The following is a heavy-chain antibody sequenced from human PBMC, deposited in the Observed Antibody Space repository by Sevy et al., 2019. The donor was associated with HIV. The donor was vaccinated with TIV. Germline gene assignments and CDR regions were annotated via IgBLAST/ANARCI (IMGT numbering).Heavy chain of an antibody. CDR2: INHSGST. V-gene: IGHV4-34*01. CDR1: GGSFSGYY. Sequence: SETLSLTCAVYGGSFSGYYWSWIRQPPGKGLEWIGEINHSGSTNYNPSLKSRVTISVDTSKNQFSLKLSPVTAADTAVYYCARGPIAVAGTLFRAYYYYGMDVWGQGTTVTVSS. J-gene: IGHJ6*02. CDR3: ARGPIAVAGTLFRAYYYYGMDV. D-gene: IGHD6-19*01.